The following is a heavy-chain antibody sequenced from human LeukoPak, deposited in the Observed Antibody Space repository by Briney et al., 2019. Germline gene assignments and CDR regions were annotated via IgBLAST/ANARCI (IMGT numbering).Heavy chain of an antibody. V-gene: IGHV3-7*03. D-gene: IGHD6-6*01. CDR3: AKDLLRGSSSPKFFDY. J-gene: IGHJ4*02. CDR1: GFTFSSHW. Sequence: PGGSLRLSCAASGFTFSSHWMSWVRQAPGKGLEWVAHIKKDGSEKYYVDAVKGRFTISRDNAKTSLYLQMNSLRAEDTAVYYCAKDLLRGSSSPKFFDYWGQGTLVTVSS. CDR2: IKKDGSEK.